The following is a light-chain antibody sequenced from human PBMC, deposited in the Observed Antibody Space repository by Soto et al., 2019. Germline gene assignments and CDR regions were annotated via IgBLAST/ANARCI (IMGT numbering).Light chain of an antibody. J-gene: IGLJ1*01. Sequence: QSVLTQPASVSGSPGQSITISCTGTVSLVSWYQQHPGKAPKLMIYDVSHRPSGVSHRFSGSKSGNTASLTISGLQAEDEADYYCGSYTTSSNYVFGTGTKVTVL. CDR1: VSL. CDR3: GSYTTSSNYV. V-gene: IGLV2-14*03. CDR2: DVS.